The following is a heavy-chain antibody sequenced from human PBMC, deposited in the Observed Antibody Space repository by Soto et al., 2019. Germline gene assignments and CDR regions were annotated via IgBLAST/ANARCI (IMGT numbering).Heavy chain of an antibody. D-gene: IGHD3-3*01. CDR1: GFTFSNAW. J-gene: IGHJ3*02. CDR2: IKSKTDGGTT. Sequence: GGSLRLSCAASGFTFSNAWMSWVRQAPGKGLEWVGRIKSKTDGGTTDYAAPVKGRFTISRDDSKNTLYLQMNSLKTEDTAVYYCTTALVLTIFGVVITAAFDIWGQGTMVTVSS. V-gene: IGHV3-15*01. CDR3: TTALVLTIFGVVITAAFDI.